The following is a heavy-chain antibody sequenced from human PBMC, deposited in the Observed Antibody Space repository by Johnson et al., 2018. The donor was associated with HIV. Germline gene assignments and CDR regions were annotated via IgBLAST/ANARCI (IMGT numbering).Heavy chain of an antibody. V-gene: IGHV3-30*14. CDR3: ARNSHSSNWYEWEAFDI. CDR2: ISYDGSNK. J-gene: IGHJ3*02. Sequence: QVQLVESGGGVVQPGMSLRLSYADSGFTFSRENMHWVRQAPDKGLHWVAIISYDGSNKYYADSVKGRFTISRDNSKNTLYLQMNSLRAEDTAVYYCARNSHSSNWYEWEAFDIWGQGTMVTVSS. CDR1: GFTFSREN. D-gene: IGHD6-13*01.